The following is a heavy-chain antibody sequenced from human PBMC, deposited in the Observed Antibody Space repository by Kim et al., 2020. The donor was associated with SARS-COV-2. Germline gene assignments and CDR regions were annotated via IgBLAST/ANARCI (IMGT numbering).Heavy chain of an antibody. Sequence: ASVKVSCKASGYTFTSYAMHWVRQAPGQRLEWMGWINAGNGNTKYSQKFQGRVTITRDTSASTAYMELSSLRSEDTAVYYCARGESSGYYSPVYYYGMDVWGQGTTVTVSS. J-gene: IGHJ6*02. CDR1: GYTFTSYA. CDR3: ARGESSGYYSPVYYYGMDV. D-gene: IGHD3-22*01. CDR2: INAGNGNT. V-gene: IGHV1-3*01.